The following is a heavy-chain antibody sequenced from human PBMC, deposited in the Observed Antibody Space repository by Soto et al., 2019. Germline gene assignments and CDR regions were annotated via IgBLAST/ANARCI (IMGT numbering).Heavy chain of an antibody. D-gene: IGHD3-3*02. J-gene: IGHJ6*01. CDR1: GGTFRTSA. CDR2: IMPVFPTP. CDR3: AGDKDRQQLGGNYYYIMDL. V-gene: IGHV1-69*12. Sequence: QVQLVQSGAEVKKPGSSVKVSCKTSGGTFRTSAISWMRQAPGQGLEWMGGIMPVFPTPDYAQKFQGRVTITADESTGTAYMELSSLRSEDTAVYYCAGDKDRQQLGGNYYYIMDLWGQGTTVTVSS.